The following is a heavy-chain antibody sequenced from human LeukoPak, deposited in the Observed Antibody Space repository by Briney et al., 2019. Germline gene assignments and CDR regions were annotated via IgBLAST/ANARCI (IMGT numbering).Heavy chain of an antibody. D-gene: IGHD3-22*01. CDR3: ARFLSSRINYFDSILDQVRTDHYYAMDV. V-gene: IGHV3-7*02. Sequence: GGSLRLSCAASGFPFSEVWMSWVRQAPRKGLEWVADIKGDGSEKYYVDSVKGRFTISRDNAKKSLYLQMNSLRAEDTAVYYCARFLSSRINYFDSILDQVRTDHYYAMDVWGQGTTVTVSS. J-gene: IGHJ6*02. CDR1: GFPFSEVW. CDR2: IKGDGSEK.